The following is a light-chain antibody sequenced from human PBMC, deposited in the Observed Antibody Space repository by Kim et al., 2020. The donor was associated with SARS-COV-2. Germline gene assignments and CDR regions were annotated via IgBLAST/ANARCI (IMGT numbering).Light chain of an antibody. J-gene: IGKJ1*01. CDR1: QSVGNY. Sequence: LSPGDRASLSGRASQSVGNYLAWYQHKPGQAPRLLIHDASNRATGIPARFSGSGSGTDFTLTISSLAPEDFAVYYCQQRSNWPWTFGQGTKVDIK. V-gene: IGKV3-11*01. CDR2: DAS. CDR3: QQRSNWPWT.